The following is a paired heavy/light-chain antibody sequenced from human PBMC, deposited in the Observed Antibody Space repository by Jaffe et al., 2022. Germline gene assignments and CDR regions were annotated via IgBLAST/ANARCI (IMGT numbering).Heavy chain of an antibody. D-gene: IGHD3-3*01. V-gene: IGHV3-23*01. Sequence: EVQLLESGGGLVQPGGSLRLSCAASGFTFSSYAMSWVRQAPGKGLEWVSAISGSGGSTYYADSVKGRFTISRDNSKNTLYLQMNSLRAEDTAVYYCAKAHSRYYDFWSGYPFDYWGQGTLVTVSS. J-gene: IGHJ4*02. CDR2: ISGSGGST. CDR3: AKAHSRYYDFWSGYPFDY. CDR1: GFTFSSYA.
Light chain of an antibody. CDR3: QQYGSSPPGT. CDR2: GAS. Sequence: EIVLTQSPGTLSLSPGERATLSCRASQSVSSSYLAWYQQKPGQAPRLLIYGASSRATGIPDRFSGSGSGTDFTLTISRLEPEDFAVYYCQQYGSSPPGTFGQGTKVEIK. J-gene: IGKJ1*01. V-gene: IGKV3-20*01. CDR1: QSVSSSY.